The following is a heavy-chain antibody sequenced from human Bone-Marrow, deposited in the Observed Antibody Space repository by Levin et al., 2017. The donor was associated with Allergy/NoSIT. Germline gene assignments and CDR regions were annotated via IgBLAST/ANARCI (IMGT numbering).Heavy chain of an antibody. Sequence: GESLKISCAASGFTFSSYAMNWVRQAPGKGLEWVSAISGSGGSAYYADSVRGRFTVSRDNSKNTLYLQVNSLRAEDTAVYYCAKVNDDFWSGLHYWGQGTLVTVS. J-gene: IGHJ4*02. CDR3: AKVNDDFWSGLHY. CDR2: ISGSGGSA. CDR1: GFTFSSYA. V-gene: IGHV3-23*01. D-gene: IGHD3-3*01.